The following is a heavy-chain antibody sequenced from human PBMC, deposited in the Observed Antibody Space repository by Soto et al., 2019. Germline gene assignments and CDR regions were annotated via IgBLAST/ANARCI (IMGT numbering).Heavy chain of an antibody. D-gene: IGHD6-25*01. CDR3: TRSGFGALFGMDV. V-gene: IGHV3-9*01. Sequence: PGGSLRLSCAASGFTFDDYAMHWVRQAPGKGLEWVSGISWNSGSIGYADSVKGRFTISRDNAKNSLYLQMNSLRAEDTAVYYCTRSGFGALFGMDVWGQGTTVTVSS. J-gene: IGHJ6*02. CDR1: GFTFDDYA. CDR2: ISWNSGSI.